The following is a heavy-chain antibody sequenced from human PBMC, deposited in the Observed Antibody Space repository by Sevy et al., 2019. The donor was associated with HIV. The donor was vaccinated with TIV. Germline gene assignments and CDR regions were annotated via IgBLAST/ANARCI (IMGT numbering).Heavy chain of an antibody. D-gene: IGHD1-26*01. Sequence: GGFLRLSCAASGFTFSSCSMNWVRQAPGKGLEWVSSISSSSSYIYYADSVKGRFTISRDNAKNSLYLQMNSLRAEDTAVYYCARDVVGATTIDFGWLGAFDIWGQGTMVTVSS. CDR1: GFTFSSCS. V-gene: IGHV3-21*01. CDR2: ISSSSSYI. CDR3: ARDVVGATTIDFGWLGAFDI. J-gene: IGHJ3*02.